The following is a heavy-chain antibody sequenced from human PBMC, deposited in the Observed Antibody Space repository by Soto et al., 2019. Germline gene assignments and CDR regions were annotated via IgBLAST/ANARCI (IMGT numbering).Heavy chain of an antibody. V-gene: IGHV4-34*01. CDR3: ARVPRYCSSTSCYRYGMDV. CDR2: INHSGST. D-gene: IGHD2-2*01. J-gene: IGHJ6*02. Sequence: PSETLSLTCAVYGGSFSGYYWSWIRQPPGKGLEWIGEINHSGSTNYNPSLKSRVTISVDTSKNQFSLKLSSVTAADTAVYYCARVPRYCSSTSCYRYGMDVWGQGTTVTVSS. CDR1: GGSFSGYY.